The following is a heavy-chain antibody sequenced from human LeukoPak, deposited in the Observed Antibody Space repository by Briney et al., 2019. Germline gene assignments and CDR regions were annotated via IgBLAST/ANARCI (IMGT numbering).Heavy chain of an antibody. CDR3: ARAYSSGWCAFDI. D-gene: IGHD6-19*01. J-gene: IGHJ3*02. Sequence: ASVKVSCKASGYTFTGYYMHWVRQAPGQGLEWMGWINPNSGSTNYAQKFQGRVTMTRDTSISTAYMELSRLRSDDTAVYYCARAYSSGWCAFDIWGQGTMVTVSS. V-gene: IGHV1-2*02. CDR1: GYTFTGYY. CDR2: INPNSGST.